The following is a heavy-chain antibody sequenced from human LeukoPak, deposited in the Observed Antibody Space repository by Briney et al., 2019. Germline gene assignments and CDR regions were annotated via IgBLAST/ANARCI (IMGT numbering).Heavy chain of an antibody. CDR3: ARDRGNQRGYYYYYMDV. V-gene: IGHV3-48*01. CDR1: GFIFTSYS. Sequence: PGGSLRLSCAASGFIFTSYSMNWVRQAPGKGLEWISYISSSSSTIYYADSVRGRFTISRDNAKNSLYLQMNSLRAEDTALYYCARDRGNQRGYYYYYMDVWGKGTTVTVSS. J-gene: IGHJ6*03. CDR2: ISSSSSTI. D-gene: IGHD1-14*01.